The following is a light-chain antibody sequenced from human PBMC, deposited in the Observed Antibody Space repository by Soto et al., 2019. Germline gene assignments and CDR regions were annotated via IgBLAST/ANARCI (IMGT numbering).Light chain of an antibody. V-gene: IGKV3-20*01. J-gene: IGKJ2*01. Sequence: IVLTQSPGTLSLSPGERATLSCKASQSVASNYITWYQQKPGQAPRLLIFGASIRTTGVSDRFSGSGSGTDFTLTINRLEPEDFAVYYCQQYSSSTTFGQGTRLEIK. CDR2: GAS. CDR3: QQYSSSTT. CDR1: QSVASNY.